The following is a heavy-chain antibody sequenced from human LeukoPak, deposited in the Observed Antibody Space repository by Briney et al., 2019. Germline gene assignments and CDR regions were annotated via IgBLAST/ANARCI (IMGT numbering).Heavy chain of an antibody. D-gene: IGHD6-6*01. J-gene: IGHJ6*02. CDR2: THYRSKWYN. CDR1: GDSVSSNSAA. V-gene: IGHV6-1*01. Sequence: SQTLSLTCAISGDSVSSNSAAWNWIRQSPSRGLEWLGRTHYRSKWYNDYAVSVKSRITISPDTSKNQFSLQLNSVTSEDTAVYYCARDQNGGSSSPEGDYYYGMDVWGQGTTVTVSS. CDR3: ARDQNGGSSSPEGDYYYGMDV.